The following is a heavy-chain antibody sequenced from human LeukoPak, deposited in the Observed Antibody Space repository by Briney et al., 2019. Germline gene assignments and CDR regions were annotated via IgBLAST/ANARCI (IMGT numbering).Heavy chain of an antibody. CDR2: IYYSGST. Sequence: PSETLSLTCTVSGGSISSSSYYWGWIRQPPGKGLEWIGSIYYSGSTYYNPPLKSRVTISVDTSKNQFSLKLSSVTAADTAVYYCARHVATVTTWDLYYFDYWGQGTLVTVSS. J-gene: IGHJ4*02. CDR1: GGSISSSSYY. V-gene: IGHV4-39*01. D-gene: IGHD4-17*01. CDR3: ARHVATVTTWDLYYFDY.